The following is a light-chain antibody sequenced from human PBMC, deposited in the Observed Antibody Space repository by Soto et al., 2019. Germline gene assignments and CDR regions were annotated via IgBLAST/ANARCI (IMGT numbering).Light chain of an antibody. CDR3: HQFGSTPRT. CDR2: GAS. J-gene: IGKJ1*01. CDR1: QSVDRNY. Sequence: EIVLTQSPGALSLSPGESATLSCRASQSVDRNYLAWYQQRPGQAPRLLIYGASSRATGIPPRFSGSGSGTEFVLTISGLEADDFAVYYCHQFGSTPRTFGQGTKVETK. V-gene: IGKV3-20*01.